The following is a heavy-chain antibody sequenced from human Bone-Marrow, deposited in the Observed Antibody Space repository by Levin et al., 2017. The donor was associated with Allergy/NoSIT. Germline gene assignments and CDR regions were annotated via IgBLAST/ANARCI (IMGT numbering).Heavy chain of an antibody. CDR2: ISGDGGST. CDR3: AKHLDYDFWSGSVRKAAFDV. CDR1: GFTFSAYA. V-gene: IGHV3-23*01. D-gene: IGHD3-3*01. J-gene: IGHJ3*01. Sequence: RGESLKISCEASGFTFSAYAMTWVRQAPGKGLEWVAIISGDGGSTQYAGSVKGRFTISRDNPKNTHYLEMSSLRAEDTAVYYCAKHLDYDFWSGSVRKAAFDVWGQGTRVSVSS.